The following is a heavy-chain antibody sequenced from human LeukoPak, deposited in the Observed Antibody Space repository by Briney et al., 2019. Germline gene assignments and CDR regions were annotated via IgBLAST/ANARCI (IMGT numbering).Heavy chain of an antibody. V-gene: IGHV4-59*01. CDR1: GGSISSYY. CDR2: IYYTGST. CDR3: ARDRRQSAKPNDAFDI. Sequence: SETLSLTCTVSGGSISSYYWSWIRQPPGKGLEWIGYIYYTGSTNYNPSLESRVTISRDTSKQQLSLKLSSVTAADTAVYYCARDRRQSAKPNDAFDIWGQGTMVTVSS. J-gene: IGHJ3*02. D-gene: IGHD5-18*01.